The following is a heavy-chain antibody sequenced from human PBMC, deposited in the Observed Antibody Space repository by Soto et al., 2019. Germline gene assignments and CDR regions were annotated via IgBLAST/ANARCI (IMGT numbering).Heavy chain of an antibody. CDR3: ARDPLWFGEIGYFDY. V-gene: IGHV3-21*06. CDR1: GFTFSSHA. J-gene: IGHJ4*02. D-gene: IGHD3-10*01. CDR2: IDSSSSFI. Sequence: EVQLVESRGSVVKPGGSLRLSCAASGFTFSSHAMNWVRQAPGKGLEWISSIDSSSSFIYYADSVKGRFTISRDNAKNSVFLLMSSLRADDTAVYYCARDPLWFGEIGYFDYWGQGALVTVSS.